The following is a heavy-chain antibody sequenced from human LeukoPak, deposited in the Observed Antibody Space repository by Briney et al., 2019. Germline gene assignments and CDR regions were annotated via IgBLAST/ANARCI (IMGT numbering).Heavy chain of an antibody. J-gene: IGHJ4*02. Sequence: PSETLSLTCTVSGGSISSGSYYWSWIRQPAGKGLEWIGRIYTSGNTNYNPSLKSRVTISVDTSKNQFSLKLSSVTAADTAVYYCARVVGASTFDYWGQGTLVTVSS. CDR1: GGSISSGSYY. CDR2: IYTSGNT. D-gene: IGHD1-26*01. V-gene: IGHV4-61*02. CDR3: ARVVGASTFDY.